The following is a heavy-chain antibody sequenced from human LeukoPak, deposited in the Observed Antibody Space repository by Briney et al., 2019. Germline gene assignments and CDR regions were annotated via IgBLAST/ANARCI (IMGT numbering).Heavy chain of an antibody. D-gene: IGHD2-2*03. CDR3: AKDMGIVVVPAAHYY. CDR2: ISGSGGST. Sequence: GGSLRLSCAASGFTFSSYAMSWVRQAPGKGLEWVSAISGSGGSTYYADSVKGRFTISRDNSKNTLYLQMNSLRAEDTAVYYCAKDMGIVVVPAAHYYWGQGTLVTVSS. V-gene: IGHV3-23*01. CDR1: GFTFSSYA. J-gene: IGHJ4*02.